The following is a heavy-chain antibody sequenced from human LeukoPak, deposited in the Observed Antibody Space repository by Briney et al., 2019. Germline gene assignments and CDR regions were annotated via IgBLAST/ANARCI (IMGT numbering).Heavy chain of an antibody. J-gene: IGHJ4*02. CDR2: IRDGGDHT. V-gene: IGHV3-23*01. CDR1: GSDLWRYA. D-gene: IGHD3-16*02. CDR3: VRVNYGGNSGYRFFY. Sequence: AGSLRPSCAASGSDLWRYAMSWVRQDPGYEVEWVADIRDGGDHTLYRDSVQDRFTIARDNSQNVVFLQIVSLRTHDTAFYYCVRVNYGGNSGYRFFYWGQGTLVSV.